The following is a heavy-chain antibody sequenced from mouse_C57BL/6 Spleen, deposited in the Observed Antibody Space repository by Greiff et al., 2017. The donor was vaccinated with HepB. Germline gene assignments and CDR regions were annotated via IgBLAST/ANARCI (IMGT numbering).Heavy chain of an antibody. V-gene: IGHV1-42*01. Sequence: QLQQSGPELVKPGASVKISCKASGYSFTGYYMNWVKQSPEKSLEWIGEINPSTGGTTYNQKFKAKATLTVDKSSSTAYMQLKSLTSEDSAVYYCARGNWDEDYWGQGTTLTVSS. CDR2: INPSTGGT. CDR1: GYSFTGYY. D-gene: IGHD4-1*01. CDR3: ARGNWDEDY. J-gene: IGHJ2*01.